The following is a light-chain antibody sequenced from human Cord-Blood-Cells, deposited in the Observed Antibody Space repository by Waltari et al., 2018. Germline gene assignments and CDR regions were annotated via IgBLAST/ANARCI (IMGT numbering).Light chain of an antibody. J-gene: IGLJ1*01. V-gene: IGLV2-23*02. CDR1: SSDVGSYYL. CDR3: CSYAGSSTFV. Sequence: QSALTQPASVSGSPGQSITISCTGPSSDVGSYYLVPWYQQHPGKAPKLMIYEVSKRPSGVSNRFSGSKSGNTASLTISGLQAEDEADYYCCSYAGSSTFVFGTGTKVTVL. CDR2: EVS.